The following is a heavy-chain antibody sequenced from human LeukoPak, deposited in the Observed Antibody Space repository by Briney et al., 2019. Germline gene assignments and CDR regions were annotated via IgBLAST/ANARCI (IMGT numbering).Heavy chain of an antibody. J-gene: IGHJ4*02. D-gene: IGHD2-15*01. Sequence: SGTLSLTCTVSGGSISDYYWSWIRQTPGKGLEWIGYISYTGTINYNPSLKSRVTMSLDTSKNQFSLKLTSVTAADSAVYYCARDRPGGSGLDYWGQGTLVTVSS. CDR3: ARDRPGGSGLDY. CDR1: GGSISDYY. CDR2: ISYTGTI. V-gene: IGHV4-59*01.